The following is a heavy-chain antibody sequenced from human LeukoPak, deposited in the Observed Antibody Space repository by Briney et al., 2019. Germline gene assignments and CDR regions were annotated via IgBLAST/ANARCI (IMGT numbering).Heavy chain of an antibody. D-gene: IGHD3-3*01. CDR3: TRDHDFWSGPLDV. CDR1: GFTFGDYS. Sequence: GGSLRLSCTASGFTFGDYSMSWFRQAPGKGLEWVSFIRREGYGGTTDYAASVKGRFIISRDDSKSIAYLQMNSLKTEDTAVYYCTRDHDFWSGPLDVWGKGTTVTVSS. J-gene: IGHJ6*04. CDR2: IRREGYGGTT. V-gene: IGHV3-49*03.